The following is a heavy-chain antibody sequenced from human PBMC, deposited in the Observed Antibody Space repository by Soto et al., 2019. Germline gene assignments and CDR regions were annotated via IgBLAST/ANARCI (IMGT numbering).Heavy chain of an antibody. J-gene: IGHJ6*02. CDR3: ARGPSTVDYYYGMDV. V-gene: IGHV4-34*01. CDR2: INHSGST. CDR1: GGSFSGYY. Sequence: ASETLSLTCAVYGGSFSGYYWSWIRQPPGKGLEWIGEINHSGSTNYNPSLKSRVTISVDTSKNQFSLKLSSVTAADTAVYYCARGPSTVDYYYGMDVWGQGTTVTVSS.